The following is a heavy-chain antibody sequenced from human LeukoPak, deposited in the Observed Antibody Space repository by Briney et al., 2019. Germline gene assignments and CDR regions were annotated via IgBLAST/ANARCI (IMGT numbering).Heavy chain of an antibody. Sequence: GGSLRLSCAVSGFSVSSNYMTWVRQAPGKGLEWVSVIYSGGGTYYADSVKGRFTISRDNSKNTLYLQMNSLRAEDTAVYYCAKGTHYYDSSAPPGYWGQGTLVTVSS. V-gene: IGHV3-53*01. CDR3: AKGTHYYDSSAPPGY. D-gene: IGHD3-22*01. CDR2: IYSGGGT. J-gene: IGHJ4*02. CDR1: GFSVSSNY.